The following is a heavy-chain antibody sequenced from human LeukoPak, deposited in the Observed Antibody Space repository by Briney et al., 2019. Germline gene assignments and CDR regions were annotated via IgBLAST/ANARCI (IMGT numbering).Heavy chain of an antibody. V-gene: IGHV4-59*01. CDR1: GGSISSYY. CDR3: ARSPTYCGGDCYLAGNWFDP. Sequence: PSETLSLTCTVSGGSISSYYWSWIRQPPGKGLEWIGYIYYSGSTNYNPSLKSRVTISVDTSKNQFSQKLSSVTAADTAVYYCARSPTYCGGDCYLAGNWFDPWGQGTLVTVSS. CDR2: IYYSGST. J-gene: IGHJ5*02. D-gene: IGHD2-21*02.